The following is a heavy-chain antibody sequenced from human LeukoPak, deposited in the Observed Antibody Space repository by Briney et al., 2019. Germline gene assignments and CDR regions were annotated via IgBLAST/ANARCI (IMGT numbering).Heavy chain of an antibody. D-gene: IGHD5-24*01. Sequence: GRSLRLSCAASGFTFSSYGMHWVRQAPGKGLEWVAVISYDGSNKYYADSVKGRFTISRDNSKNTLYLQMNSLRAEDTAVYYCAKEMATMRGGLGYWGQGTLVTVSS. CDR2: ISYDGSNK. J-gene: IGHJ4*02. V-gene: IGHV3-30*18. CDR3: AKEMATMRGGLGY. CDR1: GFTFSSYG.